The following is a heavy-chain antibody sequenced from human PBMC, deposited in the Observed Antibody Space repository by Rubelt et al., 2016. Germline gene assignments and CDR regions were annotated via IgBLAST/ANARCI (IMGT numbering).Heavy chain of an antibody. Sequence: VQLQESGPGLVKPSETLSLTCTVSGGSISSYYWSWIRQPPGKGLEWIGYIYFTGTTNYNPSPKSRVAMSVDNSENQFTLKLSLVTAADTAVYYCARSTAHSDFDYWGQGTLVTVSS. J-gene: IGHJ4*02. CDR3: ARSTAHSDFDY. CDR1: GGSISSYY. D-gene: IGHD2-8*02. CDR2: IYFTGTT. V-gene: IGHV4-59*01.